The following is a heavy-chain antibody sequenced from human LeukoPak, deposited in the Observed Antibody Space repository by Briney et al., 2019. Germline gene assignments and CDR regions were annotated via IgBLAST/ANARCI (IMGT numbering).Heavy chain of an antibody. J-gene: IGHJ6*02. CDR1: GGSISSSSYY. CDR3: ARVNELATYYYYGMDV. Sequence: SETLSLTCTVSGGSISSSSYYWGWIRQPPGKGLEWIGYVYYSGSANYSPSFKSRVIISVDMSRNHFSLELSSVTVADTATYYCARVNELATYYYYGMDVWGQGTTVIVSS. CDR2: VYYSGSA. D-gene: IGHD6-13*01. V-gene: IGHV4-61*05.